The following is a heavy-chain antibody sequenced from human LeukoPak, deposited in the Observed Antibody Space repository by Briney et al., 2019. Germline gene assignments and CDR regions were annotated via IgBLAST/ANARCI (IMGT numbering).Heavy chain of an antibody. CDR1: GFPFSSYS. Sequence: PGGSLRLSCAASGFPFSSYSMKWVRQAPGKGLEWVSYINSGSTTIYSADSVKGRFTISRDNAKNSLFLQMNGLRAEDTAVYYCARSRTSNRYFDLWGRGTLVTVSS. CDR2: INSGSTTI. J-gene: IGHJ2*01. D-gene: IGHD2-8*01. V-gene: IGHV3-48*01. CDR3: ARSRTSNRYFDL.